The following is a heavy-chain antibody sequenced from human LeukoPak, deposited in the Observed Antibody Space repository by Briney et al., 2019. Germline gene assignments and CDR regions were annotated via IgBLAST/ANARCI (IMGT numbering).Heavy chain of an antibody. V-gene: IGHV3-20*04. Sequence: PGGSLRLSCAAPGFTFDDYGMSWVRQAPGKGLEWVSGINWNGGSTGYADSVKGRFTISRDNAKNSLYLQMNSLRAEDTALYYCARDWRLRSRGYFDLWGRGTLVTVSS. CDR2: INWNGGST. D-gene: IGHD6-25*01. CDR3: ARDWRLRSRGYFDL. J-gene: IGHJ2*01. CDR1: GFTFDDYG.